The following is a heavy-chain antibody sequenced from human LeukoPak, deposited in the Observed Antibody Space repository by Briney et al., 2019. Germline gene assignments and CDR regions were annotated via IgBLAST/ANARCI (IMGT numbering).Heavy chain of an antibody. CDR1: GYTFTGYY. CDR2: INPNSGGT. CDR3: ARGRYFDWLLPDYFDY. V-gene: IGHV1-2*02. Sequence: AKASCKAAGYTFTGYYMHWVRQAPGQGLEWMRWINPNSGGTNYAQKFQGRVTMTRDTSISTAYMELSRLRSDDTAVYYCARGRYFDWLLPDYFDYWGQGTLVTVSS. J-gene: IGHJ4*02. D-gene: IGHD3-9*01.